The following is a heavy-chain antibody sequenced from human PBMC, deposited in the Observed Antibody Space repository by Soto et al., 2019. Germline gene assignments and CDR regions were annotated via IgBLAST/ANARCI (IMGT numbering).Heavy chain of an antibody. CDR2: FDPEDGET. CDR1: GYTLTELS. D-gene: IGHD5-12*01. Sequence: VASVKVSCKVSGYTLTELSMHWVRQAPGKGLEWMGGFDPEDGETIYAQKFQGRVTMTEDTSTDTAYMELSSLRSEDTAVYYCATGGDGYNPQSAEYFQHWGQGTLVTVSS. V-gene: IGHV1-24*01. J-gene: IGHJ1*01. CDR3: ATGGDGYNPQSAEYFQH.